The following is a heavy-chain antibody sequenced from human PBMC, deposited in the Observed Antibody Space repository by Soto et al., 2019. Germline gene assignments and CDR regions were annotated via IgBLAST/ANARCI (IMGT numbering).Heavy chain of an antibody. D-gene: IGHD3-3*01. V-gene: IGHV4-30-4*01. CDR1: GGSISSGEDY. CDR2: ISYSGST. CDR3: ASTSLTIFGPSNACYGMGC. J-gene: IGHJ6*01. Sequence: SETLPLTCTVSGGSISSGEDYWTWIRQPPGKGLEWLGYISYSGSTHYSPSLKSRVRITVDTSKNQFYLNLSSVSDEDTGVYYCASTSLTIFGPSNACYGMGCLGPGTTVTV.